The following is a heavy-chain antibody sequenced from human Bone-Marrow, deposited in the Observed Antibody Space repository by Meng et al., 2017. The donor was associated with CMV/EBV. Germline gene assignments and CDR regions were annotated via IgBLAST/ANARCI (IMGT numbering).Heavy chain of an antibody. V-gene: IGHV3-66*02. J-gene: IGHJ4*02. CDR1: GFTVSSNY. CDR3: VGGVATPAY. Sequence: GESLKISCAASGFTVSSNYMSWVRQAPGKGLEWVSVIYSGGSTYYADSVQGRFTISRDNSRNTLNLLMNSLRTEDTAVYYCVGGVATPAYWGPGTLVTVSS. CDR2: IYSGGST. D-gene: IGHD4-23*01.